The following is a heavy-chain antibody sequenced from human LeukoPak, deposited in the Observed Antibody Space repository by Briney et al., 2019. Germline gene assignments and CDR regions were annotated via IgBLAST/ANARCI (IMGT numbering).Heavy chain of an antibody. CDR1: GYTFTGYY. Sequence: ASVKVSCKASGYTFTGYYMHWVRQAPGQGLEWMGWINPNSGGTNYAQKFQGRVTMTRDTSISTAYMELSRLRSDGTAVYYCARLTRPRYYDSSGYYVATDYWGQGTLVTVSS. J-gene: IGHJ4*02. CDR2: INPNSGGT. D-gene: IGHD3-22*01. V-gene: IGHV1-2*02. CDR3: ARLTRPRYYDSSGYYVATDY.